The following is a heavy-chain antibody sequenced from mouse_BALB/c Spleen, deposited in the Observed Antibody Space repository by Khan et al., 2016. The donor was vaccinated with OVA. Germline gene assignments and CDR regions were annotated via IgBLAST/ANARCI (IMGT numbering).Heavy chain of an antibody. D-gene: IGHD1-1*01. CDR3: ARGNYYGYYFDY. V-gene: IGHV3-2*02. J-gene: IGHJ2*01. Sequence: EVQLQESGPGLVKPSQSLSLTCTVTGYSITSGYAWNWIRQFPGNKLEWMGYISYSGGTSYNPSLKSRISITRDTSKNQFFLQLNSVTTEVTATYYCARGNYYGYYFDYWGQGTPLTVSS. CDR1: GYSITSGYA. CDR2: ISYSGGT.